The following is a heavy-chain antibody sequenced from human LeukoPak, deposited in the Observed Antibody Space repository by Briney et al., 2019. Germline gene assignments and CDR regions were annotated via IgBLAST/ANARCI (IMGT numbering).Heavy chain of an antibody. V-gene: IGHV3-30*18. J-gene: IGHJ1*01. CDR2: ISYDGSNK. CDR1: GFTFSSYG. Sequence: GGSLRLSCAASGFTFSSYGMHWVRQAPGKGLEWVAVISYDGSNKYYADSVKGRFTISRDNSKNTLYLQMNSLRAEDTAVYHCAKEDTPWVCFQHWGQGTLVTVSS. D-gene: IGHD5-18*01. CDR3: AKEDTPWVCFQH.